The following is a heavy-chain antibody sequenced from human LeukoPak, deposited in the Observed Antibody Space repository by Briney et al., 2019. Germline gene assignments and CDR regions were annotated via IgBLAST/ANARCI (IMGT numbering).Heavy chain of an antibody. D-gene: IGHD6-19*01. Sequence: SETLSLTCTVSGGSISSGSYYWSWIRQPAGKGLEWIGRIYTSGSTNYTPSLKSRVTISVDTSKNQFSLKLSSVAAADTAVYYCARGDSSGWISRFWGQGTLVTVSS. CDR3: ARGDSSGWISRF. CDR1: GGSISSGSYY. CDR2: IYTSGST. J-gene: IGHJ4*02. V-gene: IGHV4-61*02.